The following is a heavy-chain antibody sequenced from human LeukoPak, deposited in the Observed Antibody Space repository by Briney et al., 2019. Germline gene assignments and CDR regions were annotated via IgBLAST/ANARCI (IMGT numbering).Heavy chain of an antibody. Sequence: PSETLSLTRTVSGGSISSYYWSWIRQPPGKGLEWIGYIYYSGSTNYNPSLKSRVTISVDTSKNQFSLKLSSVTAADMAVYYCASLTLIGDAFDIWGQGTMVTVSS. J-gene: IGHJ3*02. V-gene: IGHV4-59*12. D-gene: IGHD3-10*01. CDR2: IYYSGST. CDR3: ASLTLIGDAFDI. CDR1: GGSISSYY.